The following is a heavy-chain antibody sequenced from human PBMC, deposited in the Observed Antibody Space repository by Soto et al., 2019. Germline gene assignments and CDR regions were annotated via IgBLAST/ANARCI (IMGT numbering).Heavy chain of an antibody. D-gene: IGHD2-21*01. V-gene: IGHV1-46*01. CDR3: ASDFVEVPPPHYSTAN. J-gene: IGHJ4*02. CDR2: INPSGGST. CDR1: GYTFTRYY. Sequence: ASVKVSCKASGYTFTRYYMHWVRQAPGQGLEWMGTINPSGGSTRYAQKPQGRITVTRDTATSTVYMELSNLRSEDTAVYYCASDFVEVPPPHYSTANRGPGTLVTVSS.